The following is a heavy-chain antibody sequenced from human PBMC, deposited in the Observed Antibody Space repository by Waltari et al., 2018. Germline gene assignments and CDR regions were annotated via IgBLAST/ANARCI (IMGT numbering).Heavy chain of an antibody. D-gene: IGHD2-15*01. J-gene: IGHJ4*02. Sequence: QVQLVQSGDEVKKPGASVKVSCRASGYSFIHSMIIWVRRAPGQGLEWIGWISPYTVNTHYAQNFQGRVSMTTDPSTSTAYMELASLRSDDTALYYCAKEGLGGVLTDWGQGTLVTVSS. CDR2: ISPYTVNT. CDR1: GYSFIHSM. V-gene: IGHV1-18*04. CDR3: AKEGLGGVLTD.